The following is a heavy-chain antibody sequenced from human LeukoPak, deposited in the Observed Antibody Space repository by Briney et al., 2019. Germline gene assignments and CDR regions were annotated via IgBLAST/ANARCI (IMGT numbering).Heavy chain of an antibody. J-gene: IGHJ5*02. V-gene: IGHV4-59*08. CDR1: GGSISSYY. CDR3: ARQVWGGSSNRFDP. Sequence: SETLSLTCTVSGGSISSYYWSWIRQPPGKGLEWIGYIYYSGSTNYNPSLKSRVTISVDTSKNQFSLKLSSVTAADTAVYYCARQVWGGSSNRFDPWGQGTLVTVSS. D-gene: IGHD3-16*01. CDR2: IYYSGST.